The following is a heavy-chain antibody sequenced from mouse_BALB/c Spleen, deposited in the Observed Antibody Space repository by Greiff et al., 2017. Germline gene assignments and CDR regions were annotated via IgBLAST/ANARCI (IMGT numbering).Heavy chain of an antibody. D-gene: IGHD1-1*01. V-gene: IGHV1S22*01. CDR2: IYPGSGST. CDR3: ARSHYYGSSYAMDY. CDR1: GYTFTSYW. J-gene: IGHJ4*01. Sequence: LQQPGSELVRPGASVKLSCKASGYTFTSYWMHWVKQRPGQGLEWIGNIYPGSGSTNYDEKFKSKATLTVDTSSSTAYMQLSSLTSEDSAVYYCARSHYYGSSYAMDYWGQGTSVTVSS.